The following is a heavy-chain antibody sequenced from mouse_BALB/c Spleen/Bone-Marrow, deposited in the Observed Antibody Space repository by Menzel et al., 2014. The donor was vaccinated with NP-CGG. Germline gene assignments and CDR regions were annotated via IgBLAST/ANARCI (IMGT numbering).Heavy chain of an antibody. J-gene: IGHJ1*01. CDR3: ATLYGNYGWYFDV. D-gene: IGHD2-1*01. V-gene: IGHV3-2*02. CDR2: INYSGTT. CDR1: GYSITSDYA. Sequence: EVKLMESGPGLVKPSQSLSLTCTVTGYSITSDYAWNWIRQFPGNKLEWVGYINYSGTTHYNPSLKSRISITRDTSMNQFFLHLNSVTPEDTATYYCATLYGNYGWYFDVWGAGTTVTVSS.